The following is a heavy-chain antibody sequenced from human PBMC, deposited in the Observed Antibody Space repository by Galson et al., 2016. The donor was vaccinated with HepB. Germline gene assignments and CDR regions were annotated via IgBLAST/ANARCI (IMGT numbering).Heavy chain of an antibody. V-gene: IGHV1-46*01. CDR2: INPSGGTT. Sequence: SVKVSCKASGYMFTNYYLHWVRQAPGQGLKWIGEINPSGGTTSFAQNFQGRVTMTRDTSTNTIYMELSSLRSEDTAVYYCARIGGYCSTLSCSYFDFWGQGTLVTVSS. J-gene: IGHJ4*02. CDR3: ARIGGYCSTLSCSYFDF. CDR1: GYMFTNYY. D-gene: IGHD2-2*01.